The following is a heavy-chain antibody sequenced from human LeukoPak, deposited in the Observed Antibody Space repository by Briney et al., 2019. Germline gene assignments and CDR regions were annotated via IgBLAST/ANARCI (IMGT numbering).Heavy chain of an antibody. Sequence: GGSLRLSCAASGFTFRNFWMSWVRQAPGKGLEWVASINQDQSAKFYVDSVRGRFTISRENSKNTLYLRMNSLRAEDTAVFYCAKGPMGRIDYWGQGTLVTVSS. CDR1: GFTFRNFW. V-gene: IGHV3-7*03. J-gene: IGHJ4*02. CDR2: INQDQSAK. D-gene: IGHD2-15*01. CDR3: AKGPMGRIDY.